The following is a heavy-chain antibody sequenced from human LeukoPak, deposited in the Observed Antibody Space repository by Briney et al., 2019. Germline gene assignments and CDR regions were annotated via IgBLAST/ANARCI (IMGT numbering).Heavy chain of an antibody. J-gene: IGHJ5*02. D-gene: IGHD6-6*01. CDR1: GGSISSYY. Sequence: SETLSLTCTVSGGSISSYYWSWIRQPPGKGLEWIGYIYYSGSTNYNPSLKSRVTISVDTSKNQFSLKLSSVTAADTAVYYCASYLQGSSGWFDPWGQGTLVTVSS. CDR2: IYYSGST. CDR3: ASYLQGSSGWFDP. V-gene: IGHV4-59*08.